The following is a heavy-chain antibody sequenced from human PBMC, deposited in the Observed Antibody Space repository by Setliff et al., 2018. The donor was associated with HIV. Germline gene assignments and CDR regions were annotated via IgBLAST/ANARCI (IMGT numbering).Heavy chain of an antibody. J-gene: IGHJ3*02. D-gene: IGHD4-17*01. CDR1: GDSIDRSNFF. CDR3: ARDRPPSTVDMLGAFDR. Sequence: SETLSLTCTVSGDSIDRSNFFWTWIRQHPGKGLEWIGYIYYSGSATYNPSLKSRVSMSVDMSKNQLSLKLKSVTAADTAVYYCARDRPPSTVDMLGAFDRWGQGTKVT. CDR2: IYYSGSA. V-gene: IGHV4-30-4*02.